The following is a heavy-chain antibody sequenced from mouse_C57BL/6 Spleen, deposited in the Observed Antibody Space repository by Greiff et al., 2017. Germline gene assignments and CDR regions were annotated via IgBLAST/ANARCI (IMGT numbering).Heavy chain of an antibody. D-gene: IGHD2-2*01. CDR3: ARVGVTTGYQFAY. J-gene: IGHJ3*01. CDR2: INPSTGGT. CDR1: GYSFTGYY. Sequence: VQLKESGPELVKPGASVKISCKASGYSFTGYYMNWVKQSPEKSLEWIGEINPSTGGTTYNQKFKAKATVTVDKSSSTAYMQLKSLTSEDTAVYYGARVGVTTGYQFAYWGQGTLVTVSA. V-gene: IGHV1-42*01.